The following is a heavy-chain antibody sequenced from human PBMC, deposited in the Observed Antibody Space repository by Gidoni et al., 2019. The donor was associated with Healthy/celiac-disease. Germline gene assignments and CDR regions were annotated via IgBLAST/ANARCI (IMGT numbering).Heavy chain of an antibody. CDR2: IYYSGSN. V-gene: IGHV4-4*02. D-gene: IGHD3-9*01. CDR3: ARAPYYDIVTGIRVGYYFDY. J-gene: IGHJ4*02. CDR1: GGSLSSRNC. Sequence: HVQLQASGPGLVKPSATLSLTSAVSGGSLSSRNCLSWVRQPPGKGLKWIGEIYYSGSNNYNPSVKIRVTRSVDKSKNKFSQKLSSVTAADTAVYYCARAPYYDIVTGIRVGYYFDYWGQGTLVTVSS.